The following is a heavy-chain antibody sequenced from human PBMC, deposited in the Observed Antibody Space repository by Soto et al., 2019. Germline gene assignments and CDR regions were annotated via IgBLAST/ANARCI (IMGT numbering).Heavy chain of an antibody. J-gene: IGHJ4*02. CDR3: ARVYSGSYSDS. V-gene: IGHV4-4*02. CDR1: GGSISSNNW. D-gene: IGHD1-26*01. Sequence: QVQLQESGPGLVKPSGTLSLTCAVSGGSISSNNWWSWVRQPPGKGLEWIGEIFHSGSTHYSPSLKSRVTISGDKSKNHFSLNLTSVTAADTAVYYCARVYSGSYSDSWGQGTLVTVSS. CDR2: IFHSGST.